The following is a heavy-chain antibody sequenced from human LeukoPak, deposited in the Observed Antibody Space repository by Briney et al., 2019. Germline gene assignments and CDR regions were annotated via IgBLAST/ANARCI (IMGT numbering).Heavy chain of an antibody. J-gene: IGHJ5*02. CDR1: GYRFTSHW. D-gene: IGHD3-3*01. Sequence: GESLKISCKGSGYRFTSHWIAWVRQMPGKGLEWMGIIYPGDSDTTYSPSFQGQVTISADKTISTAYLQWSSLKASDTAMYYCARQATYFDFWSGYYGFDPWGQGTLVTVSS. CDR2: IYPGDSDT. CDR3: ARQATYFDFWSGYYGFDP. V-gene: IGHV5-51*01.